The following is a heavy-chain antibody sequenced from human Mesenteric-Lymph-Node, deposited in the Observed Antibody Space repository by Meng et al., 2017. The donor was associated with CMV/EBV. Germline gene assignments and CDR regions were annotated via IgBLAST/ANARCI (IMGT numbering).Heavy chain of an antibody. CDR1: GFTFSNFV. CDR2: VHTGGLTT. D-gene: IGHD1-1*01. Sequence: GEALKTSCVAAGFTFSNFVFNWVRQGPGKGLEWVSTVHTGGLTTYYADPVEGRFTVSRDNSKSTLYLQMNSLRPDDTAIYHCAKDFRGQFRCWKIAGGDYYGMDVWGQGTTVTVSS. V-gene: IGHV3-23*01. J-gene: IGHJ6*02. CDR3: AKDFRGQFRCWKIAGGDYYGMDV.